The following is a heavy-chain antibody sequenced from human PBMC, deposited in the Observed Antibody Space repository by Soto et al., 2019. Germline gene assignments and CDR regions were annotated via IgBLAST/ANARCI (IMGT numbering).Heavy chain of an antibody. Sequence: GSLGLSCAASGFTFSSYAMSGVRQTPGKGLEWVSAISGFASTTYYADSVKGRFTISRDNSKNTLYLQMNSLRAEDTAVYYCARDYGDYYFDYWGQGTLVTVSS. D-gene: IGHD4-17*01. J-gene: IGHJ4*02. CDR1: GFTFSSYA. CDR3: ARDYGDYYFDY. V-gene: IGHV3-23*01. CDR2: ISGFASTT.